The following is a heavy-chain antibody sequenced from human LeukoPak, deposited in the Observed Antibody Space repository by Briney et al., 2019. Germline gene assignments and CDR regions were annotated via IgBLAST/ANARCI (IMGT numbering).Heavy chain of an antibody. CDR2: INPNSGGT. CDR1: GYTFTSYY. V-gene: IGHV1-2*02. CDR3: ARDFSSGSGSYYTDYYFDY. Sequence: GASVTVSCKASGYTFTSYYMHWVRQAPGQGLEWMGWINPNSGGTNYAQKFQGRVTMTRDTSISTAYMELSRLRSDDTAVYYCARDFSSGSGSYYTDYYFDYWGQGTLVTVSS. D-gene: IGHD3-10*01. J-gene: IGHJ4*02.